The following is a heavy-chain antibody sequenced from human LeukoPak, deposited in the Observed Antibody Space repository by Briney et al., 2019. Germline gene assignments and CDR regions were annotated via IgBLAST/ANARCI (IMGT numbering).Heavy chain of an antibody. V-gene: IGHV1-2*02. CDR3: ARERVGDCSGGSCHNWFDP. CDR2: SNPNSGGT. Sequence: SSVKVSCKASGYTFTGYYMHWVRQAPGQGLEWMGWSNPNSGGTNYAQKFQGRVTMTRDTSISTAYMELSRLRSDDTAVYYCARERVGDCSGGSCHNWFDPWGQGTLVTVSS. CDR1: GYTFTGYY. D-gene: IGHD2-15*01. J-gene: IGHJ5*02.